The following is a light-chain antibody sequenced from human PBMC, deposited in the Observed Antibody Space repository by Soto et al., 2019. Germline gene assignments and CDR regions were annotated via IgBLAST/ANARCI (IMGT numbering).Light chain of an antibody. J-gene: IGKJ4*01. CDR3: QHYATYPLT. V-gene: IGKV3-20*01. CDR2: GAS. Sequence: DIVLTQSPVTLSLSPGERATLSCRASQTVRSNFLAWYQRKPGQTPRLLIYGASSRATGIPDRFSGSGSGTDFTLTISRLDPEDFAVYYCQHYATYPLTFGGGTKVDIK. CDR1: QTVRSNF.